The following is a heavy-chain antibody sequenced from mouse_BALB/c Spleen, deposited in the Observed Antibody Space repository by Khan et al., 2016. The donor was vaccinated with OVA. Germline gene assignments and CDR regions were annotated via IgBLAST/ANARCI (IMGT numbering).Heavy chain of an antibody. J-gene: IGHJ3*01. D-gene: IGHD2-1*01. CDR1: GYTFTSYY. V-gene: IGHV1S56*01. CDR3: AREGYYGNYRAWFAY. Sequence: QVQLQQSGPELVKPRASVRISCKASGYTFTSYYIHWVKQRPGQGLEWIGWIYPGNVNTKYNEKFKGKATLTADKSSSTAYIQLSSLTSEDSAVYFCAREGYYGNYRAWFAYWGQGTLVTGSA. CDR2: IYPGNVNT.